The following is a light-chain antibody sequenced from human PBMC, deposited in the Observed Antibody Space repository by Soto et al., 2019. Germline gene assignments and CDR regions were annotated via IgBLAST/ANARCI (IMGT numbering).Light chain of an antibody. J-gene: IGKJ1*01. CDR3: QQYGSSWT. V-gene: IGKV3-20*01. CDR2: DAV. Sequence: EIVLTQSPGTLSLSPGEGATLSCRASQSVTGTNLAWYQQRAGQAPRLLIYDAVRRATGIPDRFSGSGSGTDFTLTISRLEPEDFAVYYCQQYGSSWTFGQGTKVEIK. CDR1: QSVTGTN.